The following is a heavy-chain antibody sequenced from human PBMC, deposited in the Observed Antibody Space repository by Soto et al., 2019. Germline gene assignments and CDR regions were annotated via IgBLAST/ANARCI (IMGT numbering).Heavy chain of an antibody. CDR3: VKVGGKINYFDY. V-gene: IGHV3-64D*06. Sequence: PGGSLRLSCSASGFTFSSFAMHWVRQAPGKGLEYVSAISNNGGKTYYADSVKGRCTISRDNSKNMLYLQMSSLRAEDTAVYYCVKVGGKINYFDYWGQGTLVTVSS. CDR2: ISNNGGKT. D-gene: IGHD3-10*01. CDR1: GFTFSSFA. J-gene: IGHJ4*02.